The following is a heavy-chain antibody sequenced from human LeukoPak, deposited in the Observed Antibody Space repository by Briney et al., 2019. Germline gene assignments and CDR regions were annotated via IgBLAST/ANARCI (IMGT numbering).Heavy chain of an antibody. J-gene: IGHJ5*02. CDR1: GFTVSSNY. Sequence: GGSLRLSCAASGFTVSSNYMSWVRQAPGKGLEWVSVIYSGGSTYYADSVKGRFTISRDNSKNSLYLQMNGLRAEDTAMYYCARDVGITVADSFDPWGQGTLVTASA. D-gene: IGHD6-19*01. CDR3: ARDVGITVADSFDP. CDR2: IYSGGST. V-gene: IGHV3-66*01.